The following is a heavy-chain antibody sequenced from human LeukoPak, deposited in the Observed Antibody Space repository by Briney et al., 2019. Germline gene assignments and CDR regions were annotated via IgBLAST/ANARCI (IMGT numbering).Heavy chain of an antibody. CDR1: GFTYSSYA. Sequence: GGSLRLSCAASGFTYSSYATTWVRQAPGKELEWVSTISGSGGSTYYADSVKGRFTISRDNSKNTLYLQMNSLRAEDTAVYYCARDRPGQTYDYWGQGTLVTVSS. CDR3: ARDRPGQTYDY. V-gene: IGHV3-23*01. J-gene: IGHJ4*02. D-gene: IGHD6-6*01. CDR2: ISGSGGST.